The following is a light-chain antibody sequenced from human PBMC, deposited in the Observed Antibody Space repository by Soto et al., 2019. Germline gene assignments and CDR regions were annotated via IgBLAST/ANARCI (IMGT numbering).Light chain of an antibody. CDR1: QSISGN. Sequence: DIQMTQSPSSLSASVGDRVTITCRASQSISGNLNWYQQKPGTAPNLLIYAASSLQSGVPSRFSGSGSGTDFTLTISSLQPEDFVTYFCQQSFNTPPTSGGGTKVDIK. CDR2: AAS. V-gene: IGKV1-39*01. CDR3: QQSFNTPPT. J-gene: IGKJ4*01.